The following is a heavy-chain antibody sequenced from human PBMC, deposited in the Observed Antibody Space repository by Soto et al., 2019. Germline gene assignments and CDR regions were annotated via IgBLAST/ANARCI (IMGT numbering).Heavy chain of an antibody. CDR1: GGSISSGGYS. CDR2: IYHSGST. Sequence: QLQLQESGSGLVKPSQTLSLTCAVSGGSISSGGYSWSWIRQPPGKGLEWIGYIYHSGSTYYNPSLKRRVATAVTRSKNQFPLKLSSGTAAPPAVASCATVPDHWAQGTLVTVPS. J-gene: IGHJ4*02. V-gene: IGHV4-30-2*01. CDR3: ATVPDH.